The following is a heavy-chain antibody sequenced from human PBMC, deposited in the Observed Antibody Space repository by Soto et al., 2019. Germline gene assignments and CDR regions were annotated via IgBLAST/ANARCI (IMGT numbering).Heavy chain of an antibody. Sequence: SETLSLTCTVSGGSISSYYWSWIRQPPGKGLEWIGYSYYSGSTNYNPSLKSRVTISVDTSKNQFSLKLSSVTAADTAVYYCARLLSNWNGRRSQSHDAFDIWGQGTMVTVSS. J-gene: IGHJ3*02. CDR3: ARLLSNWNGRRSQSHDAFDI. D-gene: IGHD1-1*01. CDR1: GGSISSYY. V-gene: IGHV4-59*01. CDR2: SYYSGST.